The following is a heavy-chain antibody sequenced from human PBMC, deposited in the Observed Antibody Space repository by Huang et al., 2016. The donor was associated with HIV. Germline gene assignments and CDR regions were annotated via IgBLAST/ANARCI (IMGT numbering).Heavy chain of an antibody. CDR2: INPNSGDT. J-gene: IGHJ1*01. V-gene: IGHV1-2*02. CDR3: ARGGSFHDEYFQH. D-gene: IGHD1-26*01. Sequence: QVQLVQSGAEVKKPGASVRVSCKTSGYTFIAYYMQWVRQTPGQGLEWMVWINPNSGDTDYAQNFQDRVTMTRDTAINTTYMELNRLTSDDTAVYYCARGGSFHDEYFQHWGQGTLVTVSS. CDR1: GYTFIAYY.